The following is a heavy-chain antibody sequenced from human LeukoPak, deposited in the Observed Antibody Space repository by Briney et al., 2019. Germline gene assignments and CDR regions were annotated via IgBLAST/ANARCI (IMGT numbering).Heavy chain of an antibody. CDR3: ARDLGSGSHIPWYYLDY. V-gene: IGHV4-39*07. Sequence: SETLSLTCTVSGGSISSTTYYWGWIRQPPGKGLEWIGSIYYSGSTYYNPSLKSRVTISVDTSKNQFSLKLSSVTAADTAVYYCARDLGSGSHIPWYYLDYWGQGTLVTVSS. CDR2: IYYSGST. J-gene: IGHJ4*02. CDR1: GGSISSTTYY. D-gene: IGHD3-10*01.